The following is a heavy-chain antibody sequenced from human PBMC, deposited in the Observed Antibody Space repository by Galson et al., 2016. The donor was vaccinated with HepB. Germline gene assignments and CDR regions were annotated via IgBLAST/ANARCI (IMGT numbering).Heavy chain of an antibody. J-gene: IGHJ4*02. V-gene: IGHV3-30-3*01. Sequence: SLRLSCAASGFPFSVYSMHWVRQAPGKGLERLAVISYDGGNKYYADSVKGRFTISKDNSKNMLYLHMNSLRTEDTALYFCARRVDRRRDFDYWGQGTLVTVSS. CDR1: GFPFSVYS. CDR2: ISYDGGNK. CDR3: ARRVDRRRDFDY.